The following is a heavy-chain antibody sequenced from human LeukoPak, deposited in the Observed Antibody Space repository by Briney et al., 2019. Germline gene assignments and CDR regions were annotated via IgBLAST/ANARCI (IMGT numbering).Heavy chain of an antibody. V-gene: IGHV3-74*01. Sequence: GGSLRLSCAASGFTFSSHWMHWVRQAPGKGLVWVSRINSDGSSISYADSVKGRFTISGDNAKNTLYLQMNSLRAEDTAVYYCARGGYYDFWSGYYGDYYYGMDVWGQGTTVTVSS. J-gene: IGHJ6*02. CDR1: GFTFSSHW. D-gene: IGHD3-3*01. CDR3: ARGGYYDFWSGYYGDYYYGMDV. CDR2: INSDGSSI.